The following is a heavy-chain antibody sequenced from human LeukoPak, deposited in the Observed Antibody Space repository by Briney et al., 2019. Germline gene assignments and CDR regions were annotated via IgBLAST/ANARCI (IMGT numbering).Heavy chain of an antibody. CDR1: GGSISSSSYY. J-gene: IGHJ3*02. CDR3: AREMLGAIGFDI. Sequence: KPSETLSLTCTVSGGSISSSSYYWGWIRQPPGKGLECIGSIYHSGSTYYNPSLKSRVTISLDTSKNQFSLELSSVTAADTAMYYCAREMLGAIGFDIWGQGTMATVSS. V-gene: IGHV4-39*07. D-gene: IGHD1-26*01. CDR2: IYHSGST.